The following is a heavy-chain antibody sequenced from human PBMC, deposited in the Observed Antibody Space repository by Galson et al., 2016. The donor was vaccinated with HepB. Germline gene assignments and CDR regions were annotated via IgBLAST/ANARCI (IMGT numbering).Heavy chain of an antibody. D-gene: IGHD1-26*01. CDR2: ISGSGAST. V-gene: IGHV3-23*01. CDR3: AKGRESEWALPASFHY. CDR1: GFTFTNYA. J-gene: IGHJ4*02. Sequence: SLRLSCAASGFTFTNYAMNWVRQAPGKGLEWVSTISGSGASTYYADSVKGRFTISRDNSKDTLFLQMNSLRAADTALYYCAKGRESEWALPASFHYWGQGTLLTVSS.